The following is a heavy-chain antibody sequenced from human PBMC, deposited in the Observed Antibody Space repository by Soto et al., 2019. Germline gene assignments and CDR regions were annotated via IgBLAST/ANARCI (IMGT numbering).Heavy chain of an antibody. Sequence: QVQLVQSGAEVKKPGASVKVSCKASGYTFTSYDIHWVRQATGQGLEWMGWMNPNSGNTGYTQKVQDRVTMTRHTSISTPYMELSSLKSEDTAVYYCARSINDSGDRHWGQGTLVTVSS. CDR1: GYTFTSYD. D-gene: IGHD4-17*01. J-gene: IGHJ4*02. CDR3: ARSINDSGDRH. CDR2: MNPNSGNT. V-gene: IGHV1-8*01.